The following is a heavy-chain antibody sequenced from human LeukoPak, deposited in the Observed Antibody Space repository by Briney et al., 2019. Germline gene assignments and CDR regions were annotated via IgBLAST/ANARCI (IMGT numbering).Heavy chain of an antibody. CDR2: ISTTGST. D-gene: IGHD3-9*01. CDR1: GDSTSSYY. Sequence: SETLSLTCTVSGDSTSSYYWSWIREPAGEGLEWIGRISTTGSTHYNPSLKSRVTMSLDTSNNQFSLKLSSVTAADTAVYYCARRRNYDILTGYQARGSKFDPWGQGTLVTVSS. J-gene: IGHJ5*02. CDR3: ARRRNYDILTGYQARGSKFDP. V-gene: IGHV4-4*07.